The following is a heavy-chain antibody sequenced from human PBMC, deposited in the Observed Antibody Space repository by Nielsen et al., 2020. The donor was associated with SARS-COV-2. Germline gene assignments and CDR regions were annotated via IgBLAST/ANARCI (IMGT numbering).Heavy chain of an antibody. CDR2: ISDDGRNK. CDR3: ARDLTFGAYWFDP. J-gene: IGHJ5*02. D-gene: IGHD3/OR15-3a*01. Sequence: GESLKISCAASGFTFSNYGMHWVRQAPGKGLEWVAVISDDGRNKYYADSVKGRFAISRDNSKNTVYLQMSSLRVEDTAVYYCARDLTFGAYWFDPWSQGTLVTVSS. V-gene: IGHV3-30*03. CDR1: GFTFSNYG.